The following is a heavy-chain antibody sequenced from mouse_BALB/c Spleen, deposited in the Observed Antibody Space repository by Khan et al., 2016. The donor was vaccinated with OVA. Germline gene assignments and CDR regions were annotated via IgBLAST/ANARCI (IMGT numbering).Heavy chain of an antibody. V-gene: IGHV5-9-3*01. CDR3: ARSPYGNFAY. CDR1: GFTFSIFA. CDR2: INSDGDYT. J-gene: IGHJ3*01. D-gene: IGHD2-1*01. Sequence: EVQVVESGGGLVKPGGSLKLSCAASGFTFSIFAMSWVRQTPEMRLEWVTTINSDGDYTYYPDSVTGRFPVSRDNARNTLYLQMSSLRSEDTAMYYCARSPYGNFAYWGQGTLVTVSA.